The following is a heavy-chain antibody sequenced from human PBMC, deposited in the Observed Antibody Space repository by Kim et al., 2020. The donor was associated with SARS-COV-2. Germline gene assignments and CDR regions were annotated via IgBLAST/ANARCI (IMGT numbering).Heavy chain of an antibody. CDR1: GGSISSHY. Sequence: SETLSLTCTVSGGSISSHYWNWIRQSPGRGLEWIGYIYHSGSTDYNPSLKSRVSMSIDVSKNQFTLRLRSVAAADSAIYYCARDTVRGGTDVWGQGTTVTVSS. CDR2: IYHSGST. V-gene: IGHV4-59*11. CDR3: ARDTVRGGTDV. J-gene: IGHJ6*02. D-gene: IGHD3-10*01.